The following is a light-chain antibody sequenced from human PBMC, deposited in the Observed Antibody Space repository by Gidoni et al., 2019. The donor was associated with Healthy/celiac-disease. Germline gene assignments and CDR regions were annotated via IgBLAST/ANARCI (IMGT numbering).Light chain of an antibody. CDR3: QHFGN. CDR1: QSISSS. J-gene: IGKJ4*01. V-gene: IGKV3-20*01. Sequence: EIVLTQSPGTLSLSPGQSATLSCRASQSISSSQKPGQAPRPLMYGASSRATGIPDRFSGSGSGTDFTLTISRLEPEDFAVYYCQHFGNFXGXTKVE. CDR2: GAS.